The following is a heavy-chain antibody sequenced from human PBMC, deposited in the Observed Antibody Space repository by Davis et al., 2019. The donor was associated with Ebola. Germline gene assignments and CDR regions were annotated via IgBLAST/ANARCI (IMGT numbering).Heavy chain of an antibody. J-gene: IGHJ6*03. D-gene: IGHD1-26*01. CDR2: IYTSGST. Sequence: PSETLSLTCTVSGGSISSYYWSWIRQPAGKGLEWIGRIYTSGSTNYNPSLKSRVTMSVDTSKNQFSLKLSSVTAADTAVYYCARGGDGARPVGYYYYYYYMDVWGKGTTVTVSS. CDR1: GGSISSYY. CDR3: ARGGDGARPVGYYYYYYYMDV. V-gene: IGHV4-4*07.